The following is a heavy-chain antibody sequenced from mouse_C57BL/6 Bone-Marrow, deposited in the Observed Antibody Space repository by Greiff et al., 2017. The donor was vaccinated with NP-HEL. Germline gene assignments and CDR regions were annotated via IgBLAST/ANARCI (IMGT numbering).Heavy chain of an antibody. J-gene: IGHJ3*01. Sequence: LVGPGSSVKMSCKTSGYTFTSYGINWVKQRPGQGLEWIGYSYIGNGYTEYNEKFKGKATLTADTSSSTAYMQLSSLTSEDSAIYFCARGSGYDWFAYWGQGTLVTVSA. CDR3: ARGSGYDWFAY. CDR2: SYIGNGYT. D-gene: IGHD3-2*02. CDR1: GYTFTSYG. V-gene: IGHV1-58*01.